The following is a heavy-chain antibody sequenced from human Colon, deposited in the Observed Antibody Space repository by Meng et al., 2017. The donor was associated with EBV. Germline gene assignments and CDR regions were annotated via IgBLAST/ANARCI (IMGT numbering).Heavy chain of an antibody. V-gene: IGHV4-31*03. J-gene: IGHJ4*02. Sequence: DAVTAPVKPSQTLSLTCHLSGGYINSGCYCWSWIRQHPGKGLEWIGCIDYSGSTYYNPSLTSRVTISIGTSKNQFSLKLSSVTAADTAVYYCVRGPSRWLQFSFDYWGQGTLVTVSS. CDR3: VRGPSRWLQFSFDY. CDR2: IDYSGST. D-gene: IGHD5-24*01. CDR1: GGYINSGCYC.